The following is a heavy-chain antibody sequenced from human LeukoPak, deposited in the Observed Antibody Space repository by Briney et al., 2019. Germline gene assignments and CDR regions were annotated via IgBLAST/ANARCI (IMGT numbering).Heavy chain of an antibody. V-gene: IGHV3-74*01. CDR3: ARVATGSYHFDY. Sequence: GGSLRLSCAASGFTFSTYRMHWVRQAPGKGLVWVSRTNSDGSTTSYADSVKGRFTISSDNAKNTLYLQMNSLRAEDTAVYYCARVATGSYHFDYWGQGTLATVSS. D-gene: IGHD3-16*01. CDR1: GFTFSTYR. CDR2: TNSDGSTT. J-gene: IGHJ4*02.